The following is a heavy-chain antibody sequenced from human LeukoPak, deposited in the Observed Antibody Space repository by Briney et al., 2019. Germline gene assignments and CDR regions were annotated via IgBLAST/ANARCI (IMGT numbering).Heavy chain of an antibody. V-gene: IGHV1-18*01. J-gene: IGHJ4*02. Sequence: VSVKVSCKASGYTFTSAGISWVRQAPGQGLEWMGWISAYSGNTNYAQKLQDRVTLTTDTSTSTAYMELRSLTSDDTAVYYCARGDRLLWGQASLVTVSS. D-gene: IGHD2-21*01. CDR3: ARGDRLL. CDR1: GYTFTSAG. CDR2: ISAYSGNT.